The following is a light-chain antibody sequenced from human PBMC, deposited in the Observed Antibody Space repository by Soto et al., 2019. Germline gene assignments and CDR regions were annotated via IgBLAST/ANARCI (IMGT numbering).Light chain of an antibody. Sequence: EIVMTQSPATLSVSPGERATLSCRASQSVSNNLAWYQQKPGQAARLLIYGASTRATGIPARFSGSGSGTEFTLTIRSLQSEDFAVYYCQQYNNWPPWTFGQGTKVEIK. CDR1: QSVSNN. V-gene: IGKV3-15*01. CDR3: QQYNNWPPWT. J-gene: IGKJ1*01. CDR2: GAS.